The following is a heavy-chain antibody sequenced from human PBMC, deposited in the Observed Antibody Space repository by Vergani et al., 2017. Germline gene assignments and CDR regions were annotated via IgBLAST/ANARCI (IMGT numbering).Heavy chain of an antibody. V-gene: IGHV4-31*01. CDR3: AGTAWRARLGIFAFDI. J-gene: IGHJ3*02. Sequence: QVQLQESGPGLVKPSQTLSLTCTVSGGSISSGGYYWSWIRQHPGKGLEWIGYIYYSGSTYYNPSPKSLVTIPVDTSKNKFSLKLSSVTAADTAVYYFAGTAWRARLGIFAFDIWGQGTMVTVSS. D-gene: IGHD2-15*01. CDR2: IYYSGST. CDR1: GGSISSGGYY.